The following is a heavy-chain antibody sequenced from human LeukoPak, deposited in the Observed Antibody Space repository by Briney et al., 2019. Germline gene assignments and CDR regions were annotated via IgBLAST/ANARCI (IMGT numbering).Heavy chain of an antibody. Sequence: PGGSLRLSCAASGFTFSSYPMNWVRQAPGKGLEWVSAISNSASTYYADSVKGRFTISRDNSKNTLYLQMNSLRAEDTAIYYCAKDIPISGSYFHWGQGTLVTVS. CDR1: GFTFSSYP. V-gene: IGHV3-23*01. J-gene: IGHJ4*02. CDR3: AKDIPISGSYFH. CDR2: ISNSAST. D-gene: IGHD1-26*01.